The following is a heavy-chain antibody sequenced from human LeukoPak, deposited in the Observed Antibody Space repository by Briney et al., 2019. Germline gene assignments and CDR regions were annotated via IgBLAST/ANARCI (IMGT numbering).Heavy chain of an antibody. Sequence: SETLSLTCTVSGGSISSGGYYWSWIRQHPGKGLEWIGYIYYSGSTYYNPSLKSRVTISVDTSKNQFSLKLSSVTAADTAVYYCAREEARWDSYGYGWFDPWGQGTLVTVSS. D-gene: IGHD5-18*01. CDR2: IYYSGST. V-gene: IGHV4-31*03. CDR1: GGSISSGGYY. J-gene: IGHJ5*02. CDR3: AREEARWDSYGYGWFDP.